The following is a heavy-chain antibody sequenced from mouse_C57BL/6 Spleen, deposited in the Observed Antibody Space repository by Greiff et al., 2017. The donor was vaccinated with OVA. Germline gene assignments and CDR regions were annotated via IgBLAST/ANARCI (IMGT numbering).Heavy chain of an antibody. D-gene: IGHD4-1*01. J-gene: IGHJ4*01. CDR1: GYTFTSYG. Sequence: VQVVESGAELARPGASVKLSCKASGYTFTSYGISWVKQRTGQGLEWIGEIYPRSGNTYYNEKFKGKATLTADKSSSTAYMELRSLTSEDSAVYFCARENWERYYAMDYWGQGTSVTVSS. CDR3: ARENWERYYAMDY. CDR2: IYPRSGNT. V-gene: IGHV1-81*01.